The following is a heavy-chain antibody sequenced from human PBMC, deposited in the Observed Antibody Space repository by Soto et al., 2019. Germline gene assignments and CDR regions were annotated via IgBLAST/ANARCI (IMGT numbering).Heavy chain of an antibody. CDR3: AREGYCSSTSCYSFDY. CDR2: ISSNGGST. CDR1: GFTFSSYA. J-gene: IGHJ4*02. Sequence: EVQLVESGGGLVQPGGSLRLSCAASGFTFSSYAMHWVRQAPGKGLEYVSAISSNGGSTYYANSVKGRFTISRDNSKNTRYLQMGSLRAEDMAVYYCAREGYCSSTSCYSFDYWGQVTLCTVSS. V-gene: IGHV3-64*01. D-gene: IGHD2-2*01.